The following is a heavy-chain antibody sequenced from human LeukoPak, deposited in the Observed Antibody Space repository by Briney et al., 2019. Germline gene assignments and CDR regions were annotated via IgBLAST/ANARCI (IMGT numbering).Heavy chain of an antibody. CDR3: ARDSTRWFSPSDH. Sequence: GGSLRLSCAASGLTFSSYSMNWVRQTPGKGLEWVSSISSSSSYIYYADSVKGRFTVSRDNAKNSLYLQMNTLRADDTAVYYCARDSTRWFSPSDHWGQGMLVTVSS. CDR2: ISSSSSYI. V-gene: IGHV3-21*01. D-gene: IGHD6-13*01. CDR1: GLTFSSYS. J-gene: IGHJ4*02.